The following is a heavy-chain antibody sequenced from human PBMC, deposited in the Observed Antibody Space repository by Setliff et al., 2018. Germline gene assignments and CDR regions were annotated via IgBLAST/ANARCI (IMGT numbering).Heavy chain of an antibody. CDR3: ARDQWVRSPPLYFSYSMDV. CDR1: GGSIINSYY. Sequence: PSETLSLTCTVSGGSIINSYYWSWIRQPAGKGLEWIGRISTSGSTNYNPSLKSRVTVSLDTSKNRFSLKLTSVTAADTAVYYCARDQWVRSPPLYFSYSMDVWGQGTTVTVSS. V-gene: IGHV4-4*07. CDR2: ISTSGST. J-gene: IGHJ6*02. D-gene: IGHD5-12*01.